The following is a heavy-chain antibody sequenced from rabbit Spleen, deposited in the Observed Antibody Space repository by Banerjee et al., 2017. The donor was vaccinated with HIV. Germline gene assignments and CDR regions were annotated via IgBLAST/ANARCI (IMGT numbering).Heavy chain of an antibody. CDR2: IYPGSSVST. CDR1: GFSFSRDYY. J-gene: IGHJ4*01. Sequence: QQQLVVSGGGLDKNGRSLTLNCKESGFSFSRDYYMCWVRQAPGKGLECGACIYPGSSVSTYYANWAKGRLTISKASSSMVTLQMTSLTVADTAAYFCARDLAGVIGWNFSLWGPGALVTVS. CDR3: ARDLAGVIGWNFSL. D-gene: IGHD4-1*01. V-gene: IGHV1S45*01.